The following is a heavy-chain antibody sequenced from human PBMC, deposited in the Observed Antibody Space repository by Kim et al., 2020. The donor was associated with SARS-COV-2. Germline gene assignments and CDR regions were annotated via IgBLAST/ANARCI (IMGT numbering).Heavy chain of an antibody. CDR2: SSSGSTI. J-gene: IGHJ6*02. CDR3: ASRDV. Sequence: SSSGSTIYYADSVKGRFTISRDNAKNSLYLQMNSLRAEDTAVYYCASRDVWGQGTTVTVSS. V-gene: IGHV3-11*04.